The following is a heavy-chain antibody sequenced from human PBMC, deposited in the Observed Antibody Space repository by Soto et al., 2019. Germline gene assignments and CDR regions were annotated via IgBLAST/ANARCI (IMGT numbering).Heavy chain of an antibody. D-gene: IGHD1-1*01. CDR2: IYYSGST. Sequence: QVQLQESGPGLVKPWETLSLTCTVSGDSISSGYWGWIRQPPGKGLEWIGYIYYSGSTNYNPSLKSRVTISIDTKNQFSLRLSSVTAGDTAMYYCARDSGIWNDHEPFDIWGQGTMVTVSS. CDR1: GDSISSGY. J-gene: IGHJ3*02. CDR3: ARDSGIWNDHEPFDI. V-gene: IGHV4-59*01.